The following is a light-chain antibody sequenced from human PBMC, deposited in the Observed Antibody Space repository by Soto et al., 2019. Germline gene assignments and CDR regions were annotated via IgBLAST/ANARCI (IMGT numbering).Light chain of an antibody. V-gene: IGKV1-5*03. CDR2: KAS. Sequence: DIQMTQSPSTLSASVGVRVTITCRASQSISSWLAWYQQKPGKAPKLLIYKASSLESGVPSRFSGSGSGTEFTLTISSLQPDDCATYYCQQYNSYSRTFGQGTKVEIK. CDR3: QQYNSYSRT. J-gene: IGKJ1*01. CDR1: QSISSW.